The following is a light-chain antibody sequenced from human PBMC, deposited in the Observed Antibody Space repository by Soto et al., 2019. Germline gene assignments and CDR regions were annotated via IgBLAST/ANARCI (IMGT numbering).Light chain of an antibody. Sequence: QLVLTQPASVSGSPGQSVTISCTGTGSDVGAYKHVSWYQQLPGKAPKLMIYDVSNRPSGVSNRFSGSKSANTASLTISGLQTEDEADYYCSSYTTSITYVFGTGTKVTVL. CDR1: GSDVGAYKH. V-gene: IGLV2-14*03. CDR2: DVS. J-gene: IGLJ1*01. CDR3: SSYTTSITYV.